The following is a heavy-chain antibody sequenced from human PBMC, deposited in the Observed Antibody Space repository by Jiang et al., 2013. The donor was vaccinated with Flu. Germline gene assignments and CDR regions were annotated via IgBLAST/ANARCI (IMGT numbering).Heavy chain of an antibody. D-gene: IGHD1-26*01. Sequence: PGLVKPSETLSLTCTVSGGSITTHHWSWVRQSPGKGLEWIGHIYYSGTTNYNPSLKSRVTISRDTSKNQLSLDLTSVIAADTAVYYCARGRVGHLYPLDFWGQ. J-gene: IGHJ4*02. CDR1: GGSITTHH. CDR3: ARGRVGHLYPLDF. CDR2: IYYSGTT. V-gene: IGHV4-59*11.